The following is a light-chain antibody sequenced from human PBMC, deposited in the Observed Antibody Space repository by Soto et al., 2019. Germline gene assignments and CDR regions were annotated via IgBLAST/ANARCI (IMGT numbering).Light chain of an antibody. CDR1: QSVSSN. CDR2: GAS. V-gene: IGKV3-15*01. Sequence: EIVMTQSRATLSVSPGERATLSCRASQSVSSNLAWYQQKPGQAPRLIIYGASTRANGIPARFSGSGSGTEFTLTIGSLQSEDFAIYYCQQYNNWHARTFGQGTKVDI. CDR3: QQYNNWHART. J-gene: IGKJ1*01.